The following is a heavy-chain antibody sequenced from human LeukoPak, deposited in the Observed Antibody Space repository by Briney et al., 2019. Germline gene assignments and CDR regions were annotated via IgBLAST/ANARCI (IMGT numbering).Heavy chain of an antibody. CDR2: INHRGDT. D-gene: IGHD1-1*01. V-gene: IGHV4-34*01. J-gene: IGHJ4*03. CDR3: ARGPTISETGYFDY. CDR1: GGSFNTYY. Sequence: PSDTVSLTCAVYGGSFNTYYWSWIRQSPGKGLEWIAEINHRGDTNYNPSVKSRVTISVDTSKNQFSLKVNSLTAADTAVYYCARGPTISETGYFDYWGQGTLVTVSS.